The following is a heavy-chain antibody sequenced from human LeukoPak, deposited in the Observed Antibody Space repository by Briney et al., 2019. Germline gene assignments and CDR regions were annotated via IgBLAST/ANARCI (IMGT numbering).Heavy chain of an antibody. CDR3: ASLHGVQLWLQKDEI. D-gene: IGHD5-18*01. CDR2: INHSGST. V-gene: IGHV4-34*01. CDR1: GFTFSSYA. J-gene: IGHJ3*02. Sequence: PGGSLRLSCAASGFTFSSYAMHWIRQPPGKGLEWLGEINHSGSTNYNPSLKSRVTISVDTSKNQFSLKLSSVTAADTAVYYCASLHGVQLWLQKDEIWGQGTMVTVSS.